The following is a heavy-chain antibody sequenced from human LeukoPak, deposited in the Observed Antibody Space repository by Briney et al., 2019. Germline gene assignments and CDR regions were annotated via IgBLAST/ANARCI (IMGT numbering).Heavy chain of an antibody. V-gene: IGHV3-11*04. Sequence: GGSLRLSCAASGFTFSDYYMSWIRQAPGKGLEWVSYISSSGSTIYYADSVKGRFTISRDYAKNSLYLQMKSLRAEDTAVYYCARDRPSKLLPRGIDYWGQGTLVTVSS. CDR1: GFTFSDYY. J-gene: IGHJ4*02. D-gene: IGHD2-15*01. CDR3: ARDRPSKLLPRGIDY. CDR2: ISSSGSTI.